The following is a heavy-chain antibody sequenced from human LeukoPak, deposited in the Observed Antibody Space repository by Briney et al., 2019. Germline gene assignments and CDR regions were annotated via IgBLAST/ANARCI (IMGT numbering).Heavy chain of an antibody. V-gene: IGHV3-48*03. CDR1: GLTFSSYE. D-gene: IGHD3-10*02. Sequence: PGGSLRLSCAASGLTFSSYEMNWVRQAPGKGLEWVSCISSSGSTIYYAGSVKGRFTISRDNAKNSLYLQMNSLRAEDTAVYYCAELGITMIGGVWGKGTTVTISS. J-gene: IGHJ6*04. CDR3: AELGITMIGGV. CDR2: ISSSGSTI.